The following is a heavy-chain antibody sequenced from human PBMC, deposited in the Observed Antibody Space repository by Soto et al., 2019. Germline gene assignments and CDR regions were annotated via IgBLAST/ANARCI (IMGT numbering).Heavy chain of an antibody. CDR1: GYTFTSYD. V-gene: IGHV1-8*01. D-gene: IGHD2-8*01. J-gene: IGHJ6*03. Sequence: QVQLVQSGAEVKKPGASVKVSCTASGYTFTSYDINWVRQATGQGLEWMGWMNPNSGNTGYAQKVQGRVTMTRNTSISTAYMELSSLRSEGTAVYYCARGQWDYYYLDVWGKGTTVTVSS. CDR2: MNPNSGNT. CDR3: ARGQWDYYYLDV.